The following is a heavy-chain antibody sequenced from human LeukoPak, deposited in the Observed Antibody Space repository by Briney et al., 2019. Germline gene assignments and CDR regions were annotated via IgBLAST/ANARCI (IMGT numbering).Heavy chain of an antibody. CDR1: GGSISSGGYS. CDR3: ARGIAASDWFDP. Sequence: SETLSLTCTVSGGSISSGGYSWTWIRQPPGKDLEWIAYIYHSGSTYYNPSLKSRVTISADRSKNQFSLKLNSVTAADTAVYYCARGIAASDWFDPWGQGTLVTVSS. J-gene: IGHJ5*02. V-gene: IGHV4-30-2*01. D-gene: IGHD6-13*01. CDR2: IYHSGST.